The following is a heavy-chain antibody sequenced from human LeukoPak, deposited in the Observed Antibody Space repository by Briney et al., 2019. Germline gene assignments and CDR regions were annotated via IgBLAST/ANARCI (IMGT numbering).Heavy chain of an antibody. V-gene: IGHV3-33*01. CDR2: VWNDGSNK. D-gene: IGHD3-10*01. CDR1: GFTFSSYG. Sequence: GGSLRLSCAASGFTFSSYGMHWVRQAPGKGLEWVAVVWNDGSNKYYADSVKGRFTISRDNSKNTLYLQMNSLRAEDTAVYYCARGYGSGSLDYWGQGTLVTVSS. J-gene: IGHJ4*02. CDR3: ARGYGSGSLDY.